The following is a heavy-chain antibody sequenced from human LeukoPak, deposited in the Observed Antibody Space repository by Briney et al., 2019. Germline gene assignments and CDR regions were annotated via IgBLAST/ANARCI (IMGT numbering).Heavy chain of an antibody. CDR1: GFTFSNYG. V-gene: IGHV3-30*18. CDR2: ISYDGSAK. Sequence: GGSLRLSCAASGFTFSNYGMHWVRQTPGKGLEWVAVISYDGSAKLYADSVKGRFTISRDDSKNTLYLQMNSLRAEDTAVYYCAKSQNELYGDYAELPNWGQGTLVTVSS. J-gene: IGHJ4*02. CDR3: AKSQNELYGDYAELPN. D-gene: IGHD4-17*01.